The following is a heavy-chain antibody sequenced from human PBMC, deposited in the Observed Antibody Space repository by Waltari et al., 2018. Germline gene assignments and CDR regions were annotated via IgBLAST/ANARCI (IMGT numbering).Heavy chain of an antibody. CDR3: ARGGGGDWEWFDP. CDR1: GGSIRGFY. D-gene: IGHD2-21*02. CDR2: IYYTGST. V-gene: IGHV4-59*01. Sequence: QVQLQESGPSLLQPSEPLSLIGTVSGGSIRGFYWSWVRQPPGKGLDWIGYIYYTGSTNFNPSLKSRVTMSVDTSKNQFSLKLSSVTAADTAFYYCARGGGGDWEWFDPWGQGTLVTVSS. J-gene: IGHJ5*02.